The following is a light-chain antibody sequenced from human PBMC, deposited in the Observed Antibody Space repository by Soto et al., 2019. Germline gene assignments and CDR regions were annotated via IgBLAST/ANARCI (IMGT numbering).Light chain of an antibody. V-gene: IGKV3-15*01. J-gene: IGKJ2*01. Sequence: EMILAQSPAAPSVSPGERATLSSRASQSVNNNLAWYQQKRGQAPRLLIYGASTRATGIPGRFRGSGSGTEFTLTITSLQSEDFAVYFCQQYNNWPPDTFGQGTKVDI. CDR1: QSVNNN. CDR3: QQYNNWPPDT. CDR2: GAS.